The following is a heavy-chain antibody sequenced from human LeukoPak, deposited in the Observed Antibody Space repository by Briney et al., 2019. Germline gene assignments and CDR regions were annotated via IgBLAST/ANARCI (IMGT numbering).Heavy chain of an antibody. CDR3: TDSGIVGAYGFFDY. Sequence: GGSLRLSCAASGFTFSAFAMTWVRQAPGKGLEWVSTITSDGDNTYSADSVKGRITFSRDNSKNTLSLQLRSLRAEDTAIYYCTDSGIVGAYGFFDYWGQGTLVTVSS. CDR2: ITSDGDNT. CDR1: GFTFSAFA. D-gene: IGHD1-26*01. J-gene: IGHJ4*02. V-gene: IGHV3-23*01.